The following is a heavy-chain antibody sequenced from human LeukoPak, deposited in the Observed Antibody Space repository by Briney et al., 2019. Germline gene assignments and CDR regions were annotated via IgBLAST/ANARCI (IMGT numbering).Heavy chain of an antibody. D-gene: IGHD2-15*01. J-gene: IGHJ4*02. CDR2: IIPILGIA. CDR3: ARSHVMVVAAYFDY. V-gene: IGHV1-69*04. CDR1: GGTFSSYA. Sequence: SVKVSCKASGGTFSSYAISWVRQAPGQGLEWMGRIIPILGIANYAQKFQGRVTITADKSTSTAYMELSSLRSEDTAVYYCARSHVMVVAAYFDYWGQGTLVTVSS.